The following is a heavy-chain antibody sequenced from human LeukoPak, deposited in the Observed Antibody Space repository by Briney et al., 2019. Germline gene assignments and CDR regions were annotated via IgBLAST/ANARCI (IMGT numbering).Heavy chain of an antibody. V-gene: IGHV4-4*07. Sequence: SETLSLTCTVPGGSISSYYWSWIRQPAGKGLEWIGRIYTSGSTNYNPSLKSRVTMSVDTSKNQFSLKLSSVTAADTAVYYCARDVGIAARPAVNWFDPWGQGTLVTVSS. D-gene: IGHD6-6*01. J-gene: IGHJ5*02. CDR3: ARDVGIAARPAVNWFDP. CDR1: GGSISSYY. CDR2: IYTSGST.